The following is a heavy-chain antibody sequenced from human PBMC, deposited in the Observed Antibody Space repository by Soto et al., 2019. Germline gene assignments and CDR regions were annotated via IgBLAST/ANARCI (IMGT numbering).Heavy chain of an antibody. V-gene: IGHV3-23*01. Sequence: EVQLLESGGGLVQPGGSLRLSCAASGFTFSSYAMSWVRQAPGKGLEWVSAISGSGGSTYYADSVKGRFTISRDNSKNPLYLQMNSLRAEDTAVYYCAKAKFSDQLLWSGLFDYWGQGTLVTVSS. D-gene: IGHD2-2*01. J-gene: IGHJ4*02. CDR2: ISGSGGST. CDR1: GFTFSSYA. CDR3: AKAKFSDQLLWSGLFDY.